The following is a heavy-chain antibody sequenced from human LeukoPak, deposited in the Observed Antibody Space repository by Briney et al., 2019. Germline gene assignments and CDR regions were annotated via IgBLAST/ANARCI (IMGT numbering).Heavy chain of an antibody. J-gene: IGHJ6*03. D-gene: IGHD3-3*01. CDR2: INHSGST. CDR3: GRANRASGFWSGYYNYYYYIDV. Sequence: SETLSLTCAVYGGSFSGYYWSWIRQPPGKGLEWIGEINHSGSTNYNPSLKSRVTISVDTSKNQFSLKLSSVTAADTAVYYCGRANRASGFWSGYYNYYYYIDVWGKGTTVTVSS. V-gene: IGHV4-34*01. CDR1: GGSFSGYY.